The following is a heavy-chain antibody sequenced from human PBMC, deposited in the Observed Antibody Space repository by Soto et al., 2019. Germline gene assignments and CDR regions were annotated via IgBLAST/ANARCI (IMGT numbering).Heavy chain of an antibody. D-gene: IGHD3-16*01. CDR1: GFPFSSYN. Sequence: EEQLVESGGGLVKPGGSLRLSCAASGFPFSSYNMNWVRQAPGKGLEWVASISASSSIYYADSVKSRFTISRDNAKNSLYLQMNVLRAEDTAVYYCARDDGGYRYGRRQYHFDSWGQGTLVTVSP. J-gene: IGHJ4*02. V-gene: IGHV3-21*02. CDR3: ARDDGGYRYGRRQYHFDS. CDR2: ISASSSI.